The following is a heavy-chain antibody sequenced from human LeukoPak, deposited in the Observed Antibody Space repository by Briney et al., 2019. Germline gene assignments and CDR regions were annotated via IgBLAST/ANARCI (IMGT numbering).Heavy chain of an antibody. Sequence: SETLSLTCTVSGDSISNGGYHWTWIRQHPGKDLNWIVYIHYSGNTDSAPSLRSRLTISIDTSKHQFSLRLDSVTVADTAVYYCARDFTKTASPDAFDVWGHGTLVAVSS. CDR2: IHYSGNT. CDR3: ARDFTKTASPDAFDV. J-gene: IGHJ3*01. D-gene: IGHD2-21*02. CDR1: GDSISNGGYH. V-gene: IGHV4-31*03.